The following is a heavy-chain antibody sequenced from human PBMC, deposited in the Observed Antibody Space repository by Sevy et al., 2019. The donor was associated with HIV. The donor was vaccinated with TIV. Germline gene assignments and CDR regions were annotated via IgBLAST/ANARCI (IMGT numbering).Heavy chain of an antibody. CDR2: ISSSSTI. CDR1: GFTFSSYS. V-gene: IGHV3-48*01. Sequence: GGSLRLSCAASGFTFSSYSMNWVRQAPGKGLEWVSYISSSSTIYYADSVKGRFTISRDNAKNSLYLQMNSLRAEDTAVYYCARGLPKKSEYYDFWSGWRDYGMDVWGQGTTVTVSS. J-gene: IGHJ6*02. D-gene: IGHD3-3*01. CDR3: ARGLPKKSEYYDFWSGWRDYGMDV.